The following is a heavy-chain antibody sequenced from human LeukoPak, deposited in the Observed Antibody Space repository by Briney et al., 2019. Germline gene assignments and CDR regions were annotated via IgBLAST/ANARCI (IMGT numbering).Heavy chain of an antibody. V-gene: IGHV3-30*18. CDR3: AKYSSGRSFDY. CDR2: ISYDGSNK. Sequence: QPGRSLRLSCAASGFTFSDYDMHWVRPAPGKGLEWVAVISYDGSNKYYAGSVKGRFTISRDNSKNTVSLQMNSLRAEDTAVYYCAKYSSGRSFDYWGQGTLVTVSS. D-gene: IGHD6-19*01. J-gene: IGHJ4*02. CDR1: GFTFSDYD.